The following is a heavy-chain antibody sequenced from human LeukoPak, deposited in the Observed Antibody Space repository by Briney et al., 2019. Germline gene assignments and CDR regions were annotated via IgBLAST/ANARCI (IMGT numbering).Heavy chain of an antibody. CDR2: INAGNGNT. CDR3: ASSHDMTTWLDV. V-gene: IGHV1-3*01. Sequence: ASVKVSCKASGYTFTSYAMHWVRQAPGQRLEWMGWINAGNGNTKYSQKFQGRVTITRDTSASTAYMELSSLRSEDTAVYYCASSHDMTTWLDVWDQGTTVTVSS. CDR1: GYTFTSYA. J-gene: IGHJ6*02. D-gene: IGHD4-11*01.